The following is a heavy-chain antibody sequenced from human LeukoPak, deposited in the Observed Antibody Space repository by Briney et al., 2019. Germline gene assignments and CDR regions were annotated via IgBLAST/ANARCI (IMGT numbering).Heavy chain of an antibody. D-gene: IGHD3-3*01. V-gene: IGHV3-66*02. CDR2: IYSGGST. Sequence: PGGSLRLSCAASGFTVSSNYMSWVRQAPGKELEWVSVIYSGGSTYYADSVKGRFTISRDNSKNTLYLQMNSLRAEDTAVYYCARDHKALTIFGVAYLGGFDYWGQGTLVTVSS. CDR1: GFTVSSNY. CDR3: ARDHKALTIFGVAYLGGFDY. J-gene: IGHJ4*02.